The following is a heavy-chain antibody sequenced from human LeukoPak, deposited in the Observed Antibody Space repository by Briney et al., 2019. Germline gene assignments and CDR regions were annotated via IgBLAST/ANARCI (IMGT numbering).Heavy chain of an antibody. CDR2: IIPILGIA. Sequence: SVTVSCKASGGTFSSYAISWVRQAPGQGLEWMGGIIPILGIANYAQKFQGRVTITADKSTSTAYMELSSLRSEDTAVYYCARELDYGRNRVSGFDYWGRGTLVTVSS. V-gene: IGHV1-69*10. CDR1: GGTFSSYA. J-gene: IGHJ4*02. D-gene: IGHD4-23*01. CDR3: ARELDYGRNRVSGFDY.